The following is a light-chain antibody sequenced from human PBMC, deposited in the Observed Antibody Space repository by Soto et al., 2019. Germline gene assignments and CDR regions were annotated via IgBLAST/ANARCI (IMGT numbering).Light chain of an antibody. V-gene: IGKV3-11*01. J-gene: IGKJ2*01. CDR2: GVS. CDR3: QQRSNWGMYT. CDR1: QSVSRY. Sequence: EIVLTQSTATLSLSPGERATLSCRASQSVSRYLAWFQQKPGQAPRLLIYGVSNRATGIPARFSCSGSETDFTLTISSLEPEDFAVYYCQQRSNWGMYTFGQGTKLEIK.